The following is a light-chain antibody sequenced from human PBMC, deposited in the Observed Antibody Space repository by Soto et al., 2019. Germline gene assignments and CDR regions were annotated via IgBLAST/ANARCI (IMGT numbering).Light chain of an antibody. CDR3: QQYSNWPPWT. V-gene: IGKV3-15*01. J-gene: IGKJ1*01. CDR2: RAS. CDR1: QSVSNN. Sequence: EIVLTQSPGTLSLSPGERATLSCRASQSVSNNYLAWYQQKPGQAPRLLIFRASSRATGVPARFSASGSGTEFTLTISGLQSEDFAVYYCQQYSNWPPWTFGPGTKVDIK.